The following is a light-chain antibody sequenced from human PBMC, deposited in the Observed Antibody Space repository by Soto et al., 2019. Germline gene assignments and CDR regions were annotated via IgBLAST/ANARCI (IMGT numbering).Light chain of an antibody. CDR3: GTWDSSLSAVV. Sequence: QSVLTQPPSVSAAPGQKVTISCSGSSSNIGNNYVSWYQQLPGTAPKLLIYENNKRPSGIPDRFSGSKSGTSATLGITGLQTGDEADYYCGTWDSSLSAVVFGRGTKLTV. CDR1: SSNIGNNY. V-gene: IGLV1-51*02. J-gene: IGLJ2*01. CDR2: ENN.